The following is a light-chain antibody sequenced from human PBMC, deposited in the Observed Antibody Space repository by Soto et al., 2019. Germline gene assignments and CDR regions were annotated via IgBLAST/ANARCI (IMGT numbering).Light chain of an antibody. CDR2: GAS. V-gene: IGKV3-20*01. CDR1: QSVSSSY. J-gene: IGKJ1*01. Sequence: IGLTQSPGTLSLSPGERATLSCRASQSVSSSYLAWYQQKPGQAPRLLIYGASSRATGIPDRFSGSGSGTDITLTISRLEPEDFAVYYCQPYSSSRTFGQGTKVDIK. CDR3: QPYSSSRT.